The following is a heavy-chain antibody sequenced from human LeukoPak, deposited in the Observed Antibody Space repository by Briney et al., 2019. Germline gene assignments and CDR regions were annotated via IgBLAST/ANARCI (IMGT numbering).Heavy chain of an antibody. D-gene: IGHD3-22*01. CDR2: IYYSGST. CDR1: GGSFSGYY. CDR3: ARGGYYDSSGDYNWFDP. J-gene: IGHJ5*02. V-gene: IGHV4-34*01. Sequence: SETLSLTCAVYGGSFSGYYWGWIRQPPGKGLEWIGSIYYSGSTYYNPSLKSRVTISVDTSKNQFSLKLSSVTAADTAVYYCARGGYYDSSGDYNWFDPWGQGTLVTVSS.